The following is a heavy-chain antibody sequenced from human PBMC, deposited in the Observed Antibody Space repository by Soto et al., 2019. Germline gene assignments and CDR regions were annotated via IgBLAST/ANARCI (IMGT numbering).Heavy chain of an antibody. Sequence: SETLSLTCAVYGGSFSGYYWSWIRQPPGKGLEWIGEINHSGSTNYNPSLKSRVTISVDTSKNQFSLKLSSVTAADTAVYYCARGGSSSWYPYYGMDVWGQGTTVTVSS. D-gene: IGHD6-13*01. CDR1: GGSFSGYY. V-gene: IGHV4-34*01. CDR2: INHSGST. CDR3: ARGGSSSWYPYYGMDV. J-gene: IGHJ6*02.